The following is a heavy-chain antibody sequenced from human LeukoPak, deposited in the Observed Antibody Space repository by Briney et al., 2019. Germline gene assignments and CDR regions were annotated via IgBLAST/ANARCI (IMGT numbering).Heavy chain of an antibody. J-gene: IGHJ4*02. CDR2: IYHSGST. Sequence: PSETLSLTCTVSGYSISSGYYWGWIRQPPGKGLEWIGSIYHSGSTYYNPSLKSRVTISVDTSKNQFSLKLSSVTAADTAVYYCASRGYSYGLDYWGQGTLVTVSS. D-gene: IGHD5-18*01. CDR1: GYSISSGYY. V-gene: IGHV4-38-2*02. CDR3: ASRGYSYGLDY.